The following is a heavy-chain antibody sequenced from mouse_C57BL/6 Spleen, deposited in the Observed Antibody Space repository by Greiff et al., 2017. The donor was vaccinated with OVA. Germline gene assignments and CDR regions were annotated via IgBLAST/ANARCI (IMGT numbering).Heavy chain of an antibody. D-gene: IGHD1-1*01. J-gene: IGHJ2*01. CDR1: GYTFTSYW. Sequence: QVQLQQPGAELVKPGASVKMSCKASGYTFTSYWITWVKQRPGQGLEWIGDIYPGSGSTNYNEKFKSKATLTVDTSSSTAYMQLSSLTSEDSAVYYCARPYYYGSSLYYFVYWGQGTTLTVSS. V-gene: IGHV1-55*01. CDR3: ARPYYYGSSLYYFVY. CDR2: IYPGSGST.